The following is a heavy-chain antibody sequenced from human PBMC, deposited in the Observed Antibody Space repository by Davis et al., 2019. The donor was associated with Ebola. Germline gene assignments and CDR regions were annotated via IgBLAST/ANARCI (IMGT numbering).Heavy chain of an antibody. D-gene: IGHD6-6*01. CDR1: GGSISSYY. CDR3: ARQRSIADHFDY. CDR2: IHYSGST. Sequence: SETLSLTCTVSGGSISSYYWSWIRQPPGEGLEWIGYIHYSGSTRYNPSLKSRVTISVDTSKNQFSLKLSSVTAADTAVYYCARQRSIADHFDYWGQGTLVTVSS. J-gene: IGHJ4*02. V-gene: IGHV4-59*08.